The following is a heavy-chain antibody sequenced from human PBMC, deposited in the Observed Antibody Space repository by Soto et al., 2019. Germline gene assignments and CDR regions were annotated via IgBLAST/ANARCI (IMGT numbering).Heavy chain of an antibody. D-gene: IGHD6-19*01. Sequence: EGSLRLSCAASGFTFSSYAMSCVRQAPGKGLEGVSASSGSGGITYYADSVNGRFTISIDNSKNTLYLQRNSLRAEDTAVYYGAKGGQLLALASRYYCSMDLWGQGTMGTGSS. CDR3: AKGGQLLALASRYYCSMDL. CDR2: SSGSGGIT. V-gene: IGHV3-23*01. J-gene: IGHJ6*02. CDR1: GFTFSSYA.